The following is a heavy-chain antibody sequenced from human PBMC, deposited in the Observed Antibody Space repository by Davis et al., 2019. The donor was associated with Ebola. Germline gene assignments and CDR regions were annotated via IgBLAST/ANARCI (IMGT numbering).Heavy chain of an antibody. CDR3: ARDQQLPPVHYYYGMDV. Sequence: PGGSLRLSCAASGFTFSSYSMNWVRQAPGKGLEWVSSISSSSSYIYYADSVKSRFTISRDNAKNSLYLQMNSLRAEDTAVYYCARDQQLPPVHYYYGMDVWGKGTTVTVSS. CDR1: GFTFSSYS. J-gene: IGHJ6*04. D-gene: IGHD6-13*01. V-gene: IGHV3-21*04. CDR2: ISSSSSYI.